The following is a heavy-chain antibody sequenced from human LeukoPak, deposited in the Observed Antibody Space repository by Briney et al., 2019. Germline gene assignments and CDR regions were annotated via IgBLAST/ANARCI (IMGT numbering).Heavy chain of an antibody. Sequence: GGSLRLSCAASGFTFSSYAMHWVRQAPGKGLEWVAVISYDGSNKYYADSVKGRFTISRDNSKNTLYLQMNSLRAEDTTVYYCGSADDPIDFWGQGTLVTVSS. CDR3: GSADDPIDF. CDR2: ISYDGSNK. V-gene: IGHV3-30*04. J-gene: IGHJ4*02. CDR1: GFTFSSYA.